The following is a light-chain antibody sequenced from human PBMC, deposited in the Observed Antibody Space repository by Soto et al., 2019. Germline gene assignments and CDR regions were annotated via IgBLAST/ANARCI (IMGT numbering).Light chain of an antibody. J-gene: IGKJ4*01. V-gene: IGKV3-20*01. CDR1: QSLSSSY. Sequence: ETVLTQSPGTLSLSPGERATLSCRASQSLSSSYLAWYQHKPGQAPRLLIYGASSRATGIPDRFGGSGSGTDFTLTISKLEPEDSAVYYCQQYSRSPLTFGGGTKVEIK. CDR3: QQYSRSPLT. CDR2: GAS.